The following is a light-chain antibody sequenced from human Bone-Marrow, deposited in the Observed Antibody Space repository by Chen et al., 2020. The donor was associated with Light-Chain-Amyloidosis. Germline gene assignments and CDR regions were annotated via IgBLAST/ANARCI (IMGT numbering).Light chain of an antibody. Sequence: SYELTQPPSVSVSPGQTARITCSGDDLPTKYAYWYQQKPGQAPVLVIHRDTERPSGISERLSGSSSVRTATSTISGVQAEDEADYHCQSADSSGTYEVIFGGGTKLTVL. V-gene: IGLV3-25*03. CDR3: QSADSSGTYEVI. CDR2: RDT. CDR1: DLPTKY. J-gene: IGLJ2*01.